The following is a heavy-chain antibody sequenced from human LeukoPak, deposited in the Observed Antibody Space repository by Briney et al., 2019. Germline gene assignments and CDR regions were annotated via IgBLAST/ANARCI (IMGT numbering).Heavy chain of an antibody. D-gene: IGHD7-27*01. V-gene: IGHV4-59*01. J-gene: IGHJ4*02. CDR1: GGSISSYY. CDR3: ARALTGAHFDY. Sequence: SETLSLTCTVSGGSISSYYWSWIRQPPGKGLEWIEYIYYSGSTNYNPSLKSRVTISVDTSKNQFSLKLSSVTAADTAVYYCARALTGAHFDYWGQGTLVTVSS. CDR2: IYYSGST.